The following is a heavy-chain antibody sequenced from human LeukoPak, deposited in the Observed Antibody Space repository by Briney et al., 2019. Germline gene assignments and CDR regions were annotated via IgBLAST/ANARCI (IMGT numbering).Heavy chain of an antibody. CDR3: ARRYCSSTSCLIDY. V-gene: IGHV3-48*04. Sequence: GGSLRLSCAASGFTFSSYSMNWVRQAPGKGLEWVSYISSSGTTIYYAGSVKGRFTISRDNAKNSLYLQMNSLRAEDTAVYYCARRYCSSTSCLIDYWGQGTLVTVSS. CDR1: GFTFSSYS. D-gene: IGHD2-2*01. J-gene: IGHJ4*02. CDR2: ISSSGTTI.